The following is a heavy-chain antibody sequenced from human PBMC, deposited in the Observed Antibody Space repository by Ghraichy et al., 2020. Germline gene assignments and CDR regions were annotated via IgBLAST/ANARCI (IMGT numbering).Heavy chain of an antibody. J-gene: IGHJ5*02. CDR3: ARHTILEWSQGDWFDP. CDR2: IYYSGST. D-gene: IGHD3-3*01. Sequence: SETLSLTCTVSGGSISSSSYYWGWIRQPPGKGLEWIGSIYYSGSTYYNPSLKSRVTISVDTSKNQFSLKLSSVTAADTAVYYCARHTILEWSQGDWFDPWGQGTLVTVSS. V-gene: IGHV4-39*01. CDR1: GGSISSSSYY.